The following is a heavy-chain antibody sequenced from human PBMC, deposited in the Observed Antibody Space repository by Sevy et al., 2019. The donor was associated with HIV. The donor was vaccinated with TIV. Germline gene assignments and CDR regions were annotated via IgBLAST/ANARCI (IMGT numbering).Heavy chain of an antibody. CDR1: GYSFTGFY. J-gene: IGHJ4*02. Sequence: AAVKVSCKASGYSFTGFYIHWMRQAPRQGLERMGWINPNNRDAKYAQKYQGRVTMTRDTSATTTYMELTSLRSDDTAMYYCVRGYFGSGSYRLLYWGQGAPVTVSS. D-gene: IGHD3-10*01. CDR3: VRGYFGSGSYRLLY. V-gene: IGHV1-2*02. CDR2: INPNNRDA.